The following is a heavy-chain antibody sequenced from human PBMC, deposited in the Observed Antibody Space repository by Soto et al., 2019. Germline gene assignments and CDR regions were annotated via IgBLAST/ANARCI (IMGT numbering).Heavy chain of an antibody. D-gene: IGHD2-8*01. J-gene: IGHJ4*02. Sequence: EVHLVQSGGGSGQPGGSLRLACVASGFTFSGYEMNWVRQAPGEGLEWISYISGSGTAEYYADSVKGRFSISRDNAQNTLHLQINGLKVEDTAIYYCARGGVYWGQGTLVTVSS. CDR1: GFTFSGYE. CDR3: ARGGVY. CDR2: ISGSGTAE. V-gene: IGHV3-48*03.